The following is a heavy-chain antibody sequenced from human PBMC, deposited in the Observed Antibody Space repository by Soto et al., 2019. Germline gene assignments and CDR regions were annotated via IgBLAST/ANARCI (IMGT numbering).Heavy chain of an antibody. CDR3: VVTRNYYYMDV. J-gene: IGHJ6*03. CDR2: ISAYNGNT. V-gene: IGHV1-18*01. D-gene: IGHD4-4*01. Sequence: ASVKVSCKASGYTYTSYGISWVRQAPGQGLEWMGWISAYNGNTNYAQKLQGRVTMTTDTSTSTAYMELRSLRSDDTAVYYCVVTRNYYYMDVWGKGTTVTVSS. CDR1: GYTYTSYG.